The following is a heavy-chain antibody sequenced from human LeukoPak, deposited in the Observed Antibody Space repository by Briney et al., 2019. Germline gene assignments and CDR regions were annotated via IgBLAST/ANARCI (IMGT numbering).Heavy chain of an antibody. CDR3: AEAGYYDSSGRLDY. J-gene: IGHJ4*02. CDR2: ISWNSGSI. CDR1: GFTFDDYA. D-gene: IGHD3-22*01. V-gene: IGHV3-9*01. Sequence: SLRLSCAASGFTFDDYAMHWVRQAPGKGLEWVSGISWNSGSIGYADSVKGRFTISRDNAKNSLYLQMNSLRAEDTALYYCAEAGYYDSSGRLDYWGQGTLVTVSS.